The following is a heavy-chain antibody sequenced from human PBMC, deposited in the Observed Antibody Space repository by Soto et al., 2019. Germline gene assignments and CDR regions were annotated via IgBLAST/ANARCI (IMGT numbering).Heavy chain of an antibody. V-gene: IGHV1-18*01. D-gene: IGHD3-16*01. CDR3: ARDWFGIDY. Sequence: QVQLVQSGAEVKKPGASVKVSCKASGYTFTSYGISWVRQAPGQGLEWMGWINPYNGNTNYAQKLQGRVTMTTDTSTNTASMELRSLKSDDTAVYYCARDWFGIDYGGQGTLVTVSS. CDR2: INPYNGNT. J-gene: IGHJ4*02. CDR1: GYTFTSYG.